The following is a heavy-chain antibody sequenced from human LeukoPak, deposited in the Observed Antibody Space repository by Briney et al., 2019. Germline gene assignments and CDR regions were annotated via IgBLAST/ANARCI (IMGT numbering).Heavy chain of an antibody. V-gene: IGHV4-39*01. CDR2: IYYSGST. Sequence: SETLSLTCTVSGGSISSSSYYWGWIRQPPGKGLEWIGSIYYSGSTYYNPSLESRVTISVDTSKNQFSLKLSSVTAADTAVYYCARHMGHSGWYPGGFDYWGQGTLVTVSS. J-gene: IGHJ4*02. CDR3: ARHMGHSGWYPGGFDY. CDR1: GGSISSSSYY. D-gene: IGHD6-19*01.